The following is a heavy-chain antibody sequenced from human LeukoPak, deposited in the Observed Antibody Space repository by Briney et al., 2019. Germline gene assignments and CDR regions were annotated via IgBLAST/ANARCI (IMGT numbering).Heavy chain of an antibody. CDR2: INPNTGDT. Sequence: ASVMVSCKASGYTFTAYYVHWVRQAPGQGLEWIGWINPNTGDTNYAPKFQGTVTMITDTSTNSAYMELNKLTSDDTAVYYCGRGNKSFDPWGQGSLVTVSS. CDR1: GYTFTAYY. J-gene: IGHJ5*02. V-gene: IGHV1-2*02. CDR3: GRGNKSFDP.